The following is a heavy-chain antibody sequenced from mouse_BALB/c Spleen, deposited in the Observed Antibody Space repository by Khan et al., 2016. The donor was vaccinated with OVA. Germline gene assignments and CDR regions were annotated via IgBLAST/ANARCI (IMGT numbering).Heavy chain of an antibody. CDR2: IYYSGTV. V-gene: IGHV3-5*02. Sequence: QLEESGPGLVKPSQTVSLTCTVTGISITSGNYRWSWIRQFPGNKLEWIGNIYYSGTVTYNPSLTSRTTITRDTSKNQFFLEMNSLTAEDTATYYSARDYGSLYWFFDVWGAGTTGTVSS. J-gene: IGHJ1*01. CDR3: ARDYGSLYWFFDV. CDR1: GISITSGNYR. D-gene: IGHD1-1*01.